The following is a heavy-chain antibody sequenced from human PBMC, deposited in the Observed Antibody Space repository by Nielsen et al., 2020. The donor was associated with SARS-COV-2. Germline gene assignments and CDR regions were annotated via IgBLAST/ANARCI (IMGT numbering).Heavy chain of an antibody. V-gene: IGHV3-53*01. CDR3: TRDPFLSESGP. Sequence: GGSLRLSFAVSGFSVTDNYIMWVRQAPGKGLEWVSVMYTDNNADYADSVKGRFSLFRDTSKNTLYLQMNSLRVDDTAFYYCTRDPFLSESGPWGQGTLVTVSS. J-gene: IGHJ5*02. CDR1: GFSVTDNY. D-gene: IGHD3-10*01. CDR2: MYTDNNA.